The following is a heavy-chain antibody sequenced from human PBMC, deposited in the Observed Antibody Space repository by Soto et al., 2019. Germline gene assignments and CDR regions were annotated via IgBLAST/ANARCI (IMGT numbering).Heavy chain of an antibody. D-gene: IGHD1-26*01. CDR2: ISYSGST. Sequence: QVQLQESGPGLVKPSETLSLTCTVSVASVSSGNYYWSWIRQPPGRGLECIGYISYSGSTNYNPSLKSRFTKSIDTSKNQLSLKLSSVTAADTAVSYCARGSGSYYAYWGQGTLVTVSS. J-gene: IGHJ4*02. CDR1: VASVSSGNYY. V-gene: IGHV4-61*01. CDR3: ARGSGSYYAY.